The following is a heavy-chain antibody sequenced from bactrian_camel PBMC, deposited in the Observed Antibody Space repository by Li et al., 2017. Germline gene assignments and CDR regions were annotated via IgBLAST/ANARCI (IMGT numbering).Heavy chain of an antibody. Sequence: QLVESGGGLVQPGGSLRLSCAASGFTFSAGSMYRVRQAPGKGLEWVSSINRGGDGTYYAVSVKGRFTISKDTTKKTMYLQMNNLKPEDTAVFYCVRATLGYSDGEGFGYWGQGTQVTVS. CDR1: GFTFSAGS. D-gene: IGHD4*01. CDR2: INRGGDGT. J-gene: IGHJ6*01. CDR3: VRATLGYSDGEGFGY. V-gene: IGHV3S25*01.